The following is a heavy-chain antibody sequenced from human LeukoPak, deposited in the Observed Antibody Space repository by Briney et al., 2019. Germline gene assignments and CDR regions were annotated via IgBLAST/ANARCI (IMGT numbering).Heavy chain of an antibody. J-gene: IGHJ4*02. D-gene: IGHD4-17*01. CDR3: ARWTTLTTRDLDY. V-gene: IGHV3-21*01. Sequence: PGGSLRLSCEASGFTFSNYGMNWVRQAPGKGLEWVSFISSSSSYIYYADSVKGRFTISRDNAKNSLFLQMSSLRAEDTAVYYCARWTTLTTRDLDYWGQGTLVTVYS. CDR2: ISSSSSYI. CDR1: GFTFSNYG.